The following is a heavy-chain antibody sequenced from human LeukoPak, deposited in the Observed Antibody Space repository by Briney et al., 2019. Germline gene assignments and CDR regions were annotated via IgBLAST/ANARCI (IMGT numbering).Heavy chain of an antibody. Sequence: GGSLRLSCAASGFTFSSYSMNWVRQAPGKGLEWVSSISSSSSYIYYADSVKGRFTISRDNAKNSLYLQVNSLRAEDTAVYYCARDEDGDYYYWGQGTLVTVSS. V-gene: IGHV3-21*01. CDR1: GFTFSSYS. D-gene: IGHD4-17*01. J-gene: IGHJ4*02. CDR3: ARDEDGDYYY. CDR2: ISSSSSYI.